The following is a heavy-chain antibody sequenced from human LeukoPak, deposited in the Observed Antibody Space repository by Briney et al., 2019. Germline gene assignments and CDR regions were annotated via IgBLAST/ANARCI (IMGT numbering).Heavy chain of an antibody. J-gene: IGHJ4*02. CDR1: GFTFSSYS. CDR3: ARGSTGYCSSTSCEDY. CDR2: ISSSSSTI. D-gene: IGHD2-2*01. Sequence: PGGSLRLSCAPSGFTFSSYSMNWVRQAPGKGLEWVSYISSSSSTIYYADSVKGRFTISRDNAKNSLYLQMNSLRAEDTAVYYCARGSTGYCSSTSCEDYWGQGTLVTVSS. V-gene: IGHV3-48*01.